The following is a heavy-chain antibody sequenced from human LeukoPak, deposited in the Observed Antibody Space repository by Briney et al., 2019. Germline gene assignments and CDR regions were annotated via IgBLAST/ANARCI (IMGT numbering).Heavy chain of an antibody. Sequence: GGSLRLSCAASGFTFSSYSMNWVRQAPGKGLEWVANIKHDGSEINYMDSVKGRFTISRDNPKSSLYLQINSLRTEDTAVYYCARGYCSSTSCYKNWFDPWGQGTLVTVSS. V-gene: IGHV3-7*05. CDR1: GFTFSSYS. D-gene: IGHD2-2*02. CDR3: ARGYCSSTSCYKNWFDP. CDR2: IKHDGSEI. J-gene: IGHJ5*02.